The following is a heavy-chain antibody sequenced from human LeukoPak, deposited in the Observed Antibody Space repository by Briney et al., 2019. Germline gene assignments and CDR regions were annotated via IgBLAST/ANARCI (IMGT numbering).Heavy chain of an antibody. V-gene: IGHV3-64D*08. D-gene: IGHD3-10*01. J-gene: IGHJ4*02. CDR2: IGPNGAGT. CDR3: AKDRAISYGSGSLLFIFDY. CDR1: GFTFSPFS. Sequence: QPGGSLRLSCSASGFTFSPFSMHWVRQAPGKGLEYVSAIGPNGAGTYYADSVKGRFTISRDNSKNTLYLQMNSLRAEDTAVYYCAKDRAISYGSGSLLFIFDYWGQGTLVTVSS.